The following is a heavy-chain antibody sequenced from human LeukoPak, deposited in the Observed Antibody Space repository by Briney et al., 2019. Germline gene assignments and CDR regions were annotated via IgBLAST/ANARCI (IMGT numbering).Heavy chain of an antibody. D-gene: IGHD3-10*02. CDR2: ISSSSIYI. Sequence: PGGSLRLSCAASTFTFSSYSMNWVRQAPGKGLEWVSSISSSSIYIYYADSVKGRFTISRDNAKNSLYLQMNSLRAEDTAVYYCAELGITMIGGVWGKGTTVTISS. V-gene: IGHV3-21*01. CDR3: AELGITMIGGV. CDR1: TFTFSSYS. J-gene: IGHJ6*04.